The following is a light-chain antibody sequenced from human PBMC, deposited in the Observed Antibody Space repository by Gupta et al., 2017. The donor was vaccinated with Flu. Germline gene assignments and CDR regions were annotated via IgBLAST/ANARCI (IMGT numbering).Light chain of an antibody. CDR2: SAS. CDR3: QRTDNSPPIT. V-gene: IGKV1-27*01. CDR1: QGISSY. Sequence: DIQLTQSPSSLSASVGDRVTITCRVSQGISSYLNWYRQKPGKGPKLLIYSASNWQAGVPSRFSGSGCGTDFTLTISSRQPEEVATYYGQRTDNSPPITFGQGTQVEIK. J-gene: IGKJ5*01.